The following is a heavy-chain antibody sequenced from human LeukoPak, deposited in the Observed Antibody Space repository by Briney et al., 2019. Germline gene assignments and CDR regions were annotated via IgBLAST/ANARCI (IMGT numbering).Heavy chain of an antibody. CDR2: ISSRGSTI. V-gene: IGHV3-48*03. CDR3: ARDSSSWYGTPYFAY. J-gene: IGHJ4*02. CDR1: GFTFSSYA. D-gene: IGHD6-13*01. Sequence: GGSLRLSCAASGFTFSSYAMHWVRQAPGKGLEWVSYISSRGSTIYYAGSVKGRFTISRDNAKNSLYLQMNSLRAEDTAVYYCARDSSSWYGTPYFAYWGQGTLVTVSS.